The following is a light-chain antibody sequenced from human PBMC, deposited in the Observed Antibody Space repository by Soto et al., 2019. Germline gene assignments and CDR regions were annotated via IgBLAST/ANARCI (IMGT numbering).Light chain of an antibody. CDR2: GAS. J-gene: IGKJ1*01. CDR3: QQSFSTPRT. Sequence: DIQMTQSPSPLPASVGDRVTITCRASQTISTYLNWYQQKPGKAPKLLIYGASSLQSGVPSRFSGSGSGTDFTLTISSLQPEDFGTYYCQQSFSTPRTFGQGTKVDIK. V-gene: IGKV1-39*01. CDR1: QTISTY.